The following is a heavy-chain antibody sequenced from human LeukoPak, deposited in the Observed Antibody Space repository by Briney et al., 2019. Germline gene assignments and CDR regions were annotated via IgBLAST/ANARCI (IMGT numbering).Heavy chain of an antibody. CDR2: IRGSGGGT. CDR1: GXTFNSYA. J-gene: IGHJ4*02. Sequence: GGSLRLSCAASGXTFNSYAMSWVRQAPGKGLEWVSAIRGSGGGTYYADSVKGRFTISRDNSKNTLYLQMNSLRAEDTAVYYCAKEGGTRHGSEFDYWGQGTLVTVSS. V-gene: IGHV3-23*01. CDR3: AKEGGTRHGSEFDY. D-gene: IGHD3-10*01.